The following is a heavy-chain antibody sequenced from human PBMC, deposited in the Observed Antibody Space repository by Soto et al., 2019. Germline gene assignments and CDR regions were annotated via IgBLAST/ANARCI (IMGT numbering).Heavy chain of an antibody. CDR3: ASNYDYDWGNYLAY. CDR2: ISPTFGTA. D-gene: IGHD3-16*02. CDR1: GGTFSSYA. Sequence: QVQLVQSGAEVKKPGSSVKVSCKASGGTFSSYAISWVRQAPGQGLEWMGGISPTFGTANNAQKFQGRVTITADESTSTVYMELSSLRSEDTAVYYCASNYDYDWGNYLAYWSQGTLVTVSS. V-gene: IGHV1-69*12. J-gene: IGHJ4*02.